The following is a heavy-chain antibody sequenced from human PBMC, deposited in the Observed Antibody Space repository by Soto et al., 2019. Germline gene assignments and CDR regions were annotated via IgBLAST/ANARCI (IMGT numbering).Heavy chain of an antibody. J-gene: IGHJ5*02. V-gene: IGHV4-4*07. CDR2: IYTSGST. Sequence: SETLSLTCTVSGGSISSYYWSWIRQPAGKGLEWIGRIYTSGSTNYNPSLKSRVTMSVDTSKNQFSLKLSSVTAADTAVYYCARGRVVVPAAVMFNCLDPWGQGALVTVSS. D-gene: IGHD2-2*01. CDR1: GGSISSYY. CDR3: ARGRVVVPAAVMFNCLDP.